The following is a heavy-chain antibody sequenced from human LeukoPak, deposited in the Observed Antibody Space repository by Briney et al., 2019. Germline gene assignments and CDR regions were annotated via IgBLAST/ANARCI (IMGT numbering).Heavy chain of an antibody. Sequence: ASVKVSCKASGYTFSDYHMHWVRQAPGQGLEWMGWINPNSGGTICAQKFQGRVTMTRDTSTTTAYMELSRLRSDDTAVYYCARARAPGDPFDIWGQGTMVTVSS. J-gene: IGHJ3*02. CDR1: GYTFSDYH. V-gene: IGHV1-2*02. CDR3: ARARAPGDPFDI. CDR2: INPNSGGT. D-gene: IGHD1-26*01.